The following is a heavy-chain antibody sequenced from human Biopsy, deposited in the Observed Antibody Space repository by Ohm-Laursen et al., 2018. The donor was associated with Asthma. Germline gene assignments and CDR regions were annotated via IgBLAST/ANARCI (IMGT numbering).Heavy chain of an antibody. D-gene: IGHD6-19*01. CDR1: GFTFSDYY. Sequence: SLRLSCSASGFTFSDYYMSWIRQAPGKGLEWISYINGKSNSIEYADSVKGRFTISRDNAKNSLYLQMNSLRADDTAVYYCARDSDNNGLYDGFESWGQGTLVTVSS. CDR2: INGKSNSI. J-gene: IGHJ4*02. CDR3: ARDSDNNGLYDGFES. V-gene: IGHV3-11*01.